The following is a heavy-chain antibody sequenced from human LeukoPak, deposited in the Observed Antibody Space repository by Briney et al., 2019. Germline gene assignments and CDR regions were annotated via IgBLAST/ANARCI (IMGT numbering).Heavy chain of an antibody. V-gene: IGHV1-2*02. CDR1: GYTFTGYY. CDR2: INPNSGDT. CDR3: ARDSIVYYYDSSGYYYNYFDY. J-gene: IGHJ4*02. D-gene: IGHD3-22*01. Sequence: ASVKVSCKASGYTFTGYYMHWVRQAPGQGLEWMGWINPNSGDTNYAQEFQGRVTMTRDTSISTAYMELSRLRSDDTAVYYCARDSIVYYYDSSGYYYNYFDYWGQGSLVTVSS.